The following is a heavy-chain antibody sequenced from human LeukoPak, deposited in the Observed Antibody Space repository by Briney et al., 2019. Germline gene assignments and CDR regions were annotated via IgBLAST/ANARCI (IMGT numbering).Heavy chain of an antibody. Sequence: SETLSLTCTVSGGSISSYYWSWIRQPPGKGLEWIGYIYYSGSTNYNPSLKSRVTISVDTSKNQFSLKLSSVTAADTAVYYCARSYGSGNYLDYWGRGTLVTVSS. V-gene: IGHV4-59*01. CDR1: GGSISSYY. CDR2: IYYSGST. D-gene: IGHD3-10*01. J-gene: IGHJ4*02. CDR3: ARSYGSGNYLDY.